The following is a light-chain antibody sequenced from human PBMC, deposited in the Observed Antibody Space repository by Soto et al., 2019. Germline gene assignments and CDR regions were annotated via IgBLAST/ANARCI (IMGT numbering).Light chain of an antibody. CDR1: SSDVGSYNL. Sequence: QSALTQPASVSGSPGQSITISCTGTSSDVGSYNLVSWYQQHPGKAPKLMIYEDSKRPSGVSNRFSGSKSGNTASLTISGLQAEDEADYYCCSYAGSTISYVFGTGTKLTVL. V-gene: IGLV2-23*01. CDR3: CSYAGSTISYV. J-gene: IGLJ1*01. CDR2: EDS.